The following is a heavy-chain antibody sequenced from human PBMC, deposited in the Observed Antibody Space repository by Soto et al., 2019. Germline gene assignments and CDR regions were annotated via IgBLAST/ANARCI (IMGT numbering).Heavy chain of an antibody. CDR2: TYYSGDT. J-gene: IGHJ5*02. Sequence: QVQLQESGPGLVKPSQTLSLTCTVSGDSISSGDYYWSWIRQPPGEGLEWIGYTYYSGDTYYNPSLKRRLTISVDTFKNQFSLKLTSVTAADTAVYFCARVAAGHYSTHWVDPWGQGTLVTVSS. D-gene: IGHD3-9*01. CDR1: GDSISSGDYY. V-gene: IGHV4-30-4*01. CDR3: ARVAAGHYSTHWVDP.